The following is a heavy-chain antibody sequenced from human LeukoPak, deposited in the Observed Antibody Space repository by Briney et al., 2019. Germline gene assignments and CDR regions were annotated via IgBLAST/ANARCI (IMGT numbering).Heavy chain of an antibody. J-gene: IGHJ4*02. D-gene: IGHD7-27*01. CDR3: ARKLGAVDDY. CDR1: GFTVSTNY. CDR2: IYSGGSP. V-gene: IGHV3-53*01. Sequence: GGSLRLSCAASGFTVSTNYMSWVRQSPGKGLEWVSVIYSGGSPYYADSVKGRFTISRDNSKNTLYLQMNSLRVEDTAMYYCARKLGAVDDYWGQGTLVTVSS.